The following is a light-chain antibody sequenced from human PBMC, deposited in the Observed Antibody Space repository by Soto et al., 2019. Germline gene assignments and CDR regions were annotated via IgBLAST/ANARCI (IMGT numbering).Light chain of an antibody. Sequence: STLSLSPGEGATLSCRASQSVSTYLAWYQQKSGQAPRLLIFDASYRATGVPARFSGSGSGTDFTLTISSLEPEDFAVYFCQHRSNWPHTFGGGTKVDIK. V-gene: IGKV3-11*01. CDR1: QSVSTY. CDR3: QHRSNWPHT. J-gene: IGKJ4*01. CDR2: DAS.